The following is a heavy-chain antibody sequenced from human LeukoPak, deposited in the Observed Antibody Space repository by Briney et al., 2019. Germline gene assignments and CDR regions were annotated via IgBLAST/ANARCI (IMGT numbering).Heavy chain of an antibody. CDR3: ARSGTYYDSSAYPVWNL. CDR1: GDSINSGGYY. CDR2: IYYGGSTYHHT. Sequence: SETLSLTCTVSGDSINSGGYYWTWIRQLPGKGLEWIGYIYYGGSTYHHTYYNPSLKSRVIISVDTSKNQFSLKLSSETAADTAVYYCARSGTYYDSSAYPVWNLWGQGTLVTVSS. J-gene: IGHJ5*02. D-gene: IGHD3-22*01. V-gene: IGHV4-31*03.